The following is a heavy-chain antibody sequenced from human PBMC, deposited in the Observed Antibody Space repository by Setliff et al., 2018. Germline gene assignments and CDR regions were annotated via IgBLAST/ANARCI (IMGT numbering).Heavy chain of an antibody. J-gene: IGHJ4*02. V-gene: IGHV3-23*01. CDR3: AKDRVPDGIWDFDS. D-gene: IGHD1-20*01. CDR1: GFTFRDYS. Sequence: GGSLRLSCATSGFTFRDYSLVWVRQAPGKGLEWVSGIVQSSDVVYADSVKGRFIMSRDNSRNTTSLQINDLRVEDTATYYCAKDRVPDGIWDFDSWGQGLLVTVSA. CDR2: IVQSSDV.